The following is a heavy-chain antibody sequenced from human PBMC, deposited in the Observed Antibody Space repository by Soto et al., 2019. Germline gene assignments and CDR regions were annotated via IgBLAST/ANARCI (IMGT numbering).Heavy chain of an antibody. CDR3: ARLQMIAFGGHVSRSFDI. J-gene: IGHJ3*02. V-gene: IGHV4-4*02. Sequence: QVQLQESGPGLVKPSGTLSLTCAVSGGSISTNYWWTWVRQPPGKGLEWIGEMYHSGSTNYNPSLPSRVTISVDKSKNQCFLTLTSVTAADTAVYYCARLQMIAFGGHVSRSFDIWGQGTLVTVSS. D-gene: IGHD3-16*01. CDR2: MYHSGST. CDR1: GGSISTNYW.